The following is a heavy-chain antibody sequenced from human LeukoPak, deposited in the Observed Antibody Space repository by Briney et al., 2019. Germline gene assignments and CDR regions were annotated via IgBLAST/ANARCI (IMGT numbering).Heavy chain of an antibody. D-gene: IGHD4-17*01. CDR3: ARDYADYVGYFFFDY. CDR2: ISGGGETT. J-gene: IGHJ4*02. Sequence: GGSLRLSCAASGFTFNNYAMNWVRQAPGKGLEWVSSISGGGETTYYADSAKGRFTISRDNSQNTLYLQMNSLRAEDTAVYYRARDYADYVGYFFFDYWGQGTLVTVSS. V-gene: IGHV3-23*01. CDR1: GFTFNNYA.